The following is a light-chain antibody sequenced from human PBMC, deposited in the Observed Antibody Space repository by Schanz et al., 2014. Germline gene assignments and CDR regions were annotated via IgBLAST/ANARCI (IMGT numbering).Light chain of an antibody. J-gene: IGKJ5*01. CDR2: DAS. CDR3: QHEA. CDR1: QSVGTY. Sequence: EIVLTQSPGALSLSPGERATLSCRASQSVGTYLAWYQQKPGQPPRLLIYDASNRATGIPARFSGSGSGTDFTLSISRLEPEDFAVYYCQHEAFGLGTRLEIK. V-gene: IGKV3-11*01.